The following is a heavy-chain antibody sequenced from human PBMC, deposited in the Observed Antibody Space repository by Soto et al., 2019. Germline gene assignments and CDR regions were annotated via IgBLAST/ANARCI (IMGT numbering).Heavy chain of an antibody. J-gene: IGHJ6*02. CDR3: ARAGYCSSSSCYGGDYYGTDV. D-gene: IGHD2-2*01. CDR1: GFSFSSYA. V-gene: IGHV3-30-3*01. Sequence: GGSLRLSCAASGFSFSSYAMHWVRQAPGKGLEWVAVISYDGSSKYYADSVKGRFTISRDNSKNTLYLQMNSLRAEDTAVHYCARAGYCSSSSCYGGDYYGTDVWGQGTTVTVSS. CDR2: ISYDGSSK.